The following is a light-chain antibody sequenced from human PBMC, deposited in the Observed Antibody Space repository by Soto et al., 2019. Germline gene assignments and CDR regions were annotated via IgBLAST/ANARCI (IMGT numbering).Light chain of an antibody. CDR3: HKYNLAPT. V-gene: IGKV1-27*01. Sequence: DIQMTQSPSSLSASVGDRVTITCRASHGISNYFAWYQQKPGKVPELLIYAASTLQSGVPSRFSGSGSGTDFSLNISSVQHEDVATYYCHKYNLAPTFGGGTKVEIK. J-gene: IGKJ4*01. CDR2: AAS. CDR1: HGISNY.